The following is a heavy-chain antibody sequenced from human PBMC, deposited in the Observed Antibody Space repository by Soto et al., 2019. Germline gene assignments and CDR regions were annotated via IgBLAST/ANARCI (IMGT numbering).Heavy chain of an antibody. CDR2: ITWNSRVL. Sequence: QTGGSLRLSCVCTWLNFDDFAMHWVRQAPGKGLEWVSGITWNSRVLAYADSVKGRFTISRDNARNSLYLQMDSLRDEDTALYYCAKGRYDFWSPYYFDSWGQGTLVTVSS. D-gene: IGHD3-3*01. CDR3: AKGRYDFWSPYYFDS. CDR1: WLNFDDFA. J-gene: IGHJ4*02. V-gene: IGHV3-9*01.